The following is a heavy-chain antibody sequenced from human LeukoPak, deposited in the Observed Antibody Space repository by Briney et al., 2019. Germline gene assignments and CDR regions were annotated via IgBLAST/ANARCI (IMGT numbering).Heavy chain of an antibody. Sequence: PSETLSLTCTVSGGSISSYYWSWIRQPPGKGLEWIGYIYYSGSTNYNPSLKSRATISVDTSKNQFSLKLSSVTAADAAVYYCASLLLWFGDDAFDIWGQGTMVAVSS. V-gene: IGHV4-59*01. CDR1: GGSISSYY. J-gene: IGHJ3*02. CDR2: IYYSGST. D-gene: IGHD3-10*01. CDR3: ASLLLWFGDDAFDI.